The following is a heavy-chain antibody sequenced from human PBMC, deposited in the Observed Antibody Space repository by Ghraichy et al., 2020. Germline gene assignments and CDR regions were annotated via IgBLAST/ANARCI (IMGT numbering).Heavy chain of an antibody. CDR1: GGSISSSNW. J-gene: IGHJ3*02. CDR2: IYHSGST. CDR3: ARALSGQWLVGGAFDI. D-gene: IGHD6-19*01. Sequence: SETLSLTCAVSGGSISSSNWWSWVRQPPGKGLEWIGEIYHSGSTNYNPSLKSRVTISVDKSKNQFSLKLSSVTAADTAVYYCARALSGQWLVGGAFDIWGQGTMVTVSS. V-gene: IGHV4-4*02.